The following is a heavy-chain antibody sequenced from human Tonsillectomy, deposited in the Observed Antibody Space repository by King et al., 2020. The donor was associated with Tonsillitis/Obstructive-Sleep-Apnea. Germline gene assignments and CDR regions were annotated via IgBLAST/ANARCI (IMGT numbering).Heavy chain of an antibody. D-gene: IGHD3-3*01. Sequence: VQLVESGGGVVQPGRSLRLSCAASVFTFSSYAMHWVRQAPGKGLEWVAVISYDGSNKFYADSVKGRFTISRDNSKNTLYLQMNSLRAEDTAVYYCARAGRDYDFWSGYPDYWGQGTLVTVSS. J-gene: IGHJ4*02. V-gene: IGHV3-30*01. CDR2: ISYDGSNK. CDR3: ARAGRDYDFWSGYPDY. CDR1: VFTFSSYA.